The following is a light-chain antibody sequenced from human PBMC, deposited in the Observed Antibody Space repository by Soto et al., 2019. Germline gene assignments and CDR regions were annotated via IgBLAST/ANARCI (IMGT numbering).Light chain of an antibody. CDR1: QSVSSSY. J-gene: IGKJ5*01. V-gene: IGKV3-20*01. CDR3: RQYDSSPIT. CDR2: GAS. Sequence: EIVLTQSPGTLSLSPGERATLSCRAIQSVSSSYLAWYQQKPGQAPSLLIYGASGRATGSPDRFSGSASETHFTLTISRLEPEDCAVYYCRQYDSSPITFGQGTRLEIK.